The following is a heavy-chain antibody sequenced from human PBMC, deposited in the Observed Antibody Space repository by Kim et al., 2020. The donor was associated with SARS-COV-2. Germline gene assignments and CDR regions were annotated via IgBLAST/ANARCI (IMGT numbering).Heavy chain of an antibody. CDR3: ARHLIPRNGYNSYYFDY. V-gene: IGHV5-51*01. D-gene: IGHD5-12*01. CDR1: GYSFTSYW. Sequence: GESLKISCKGSGYSFTSYWIGWVRQMPGKGLEWMGIIYPGDSDTRYSPSFQGQVTISADKSISTAYLQWSSLKASDTAMYYCARHLIPRNGYNSYYFDYWGQGTLVTVSS. CDR2: IYPGDSDT. J-gene: IGHJ4*02.